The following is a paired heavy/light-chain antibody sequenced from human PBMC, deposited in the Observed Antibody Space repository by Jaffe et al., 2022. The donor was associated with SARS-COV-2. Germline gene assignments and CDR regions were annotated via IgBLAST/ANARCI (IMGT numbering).Heavy chain of an antibody. CDR3: AHNAGHYEDVWGYYFGS. CDR1: GLIFSDAW. D-gene: IGHD3-16*01. Sequence: EVQLVESGGGLVKPGGSLRLSCEVSGLIFSDAWMSWVRQAPGKGLEWVGRIRGGGTTDSAEPVKGRFTVSRDNSKHTVYLQMNSLKTEDTAVYYCAHNAGHYEDVWGYYFGSWGQGTLVTVSS. CDR2: IRGGGTT. J-gene: IGHJ4*02. V-gene: IGHV3-15*01.
Light chain of an antibody. CDR3: CSYAGSDTLL. J-gene: IGLJ2*01. V-gene: IGLV2-23*01. CDR1: SSDVGNYNL. CDR2: EVT. Sequence: QSALTQPASVSGSPGQLITISCTGTSSDVGNYNLVSWYQHHPGKAPKVIIYEVTKRPSGVSNRFSASKSGNTASLTISGLQAEDEADYYCCSYAGSDTLLFGGGTKVTVL.